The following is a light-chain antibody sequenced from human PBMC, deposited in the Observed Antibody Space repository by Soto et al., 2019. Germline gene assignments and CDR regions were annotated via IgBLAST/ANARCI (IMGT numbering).Light chain of an antibody. V-gene: IGKV1-39*01. Sequence: DIQMTQSPSSLSASVGDRVTITCQASQDISDNLNWYQQKQGKAPKVLIYDASNSETGVPSRFSGSGSGTDYTLTISSLQPEDFATYFCQQSYSRPRTFGQGTKVAIK. CDR1: QDISDN. CDR3: QQSYSRPRT. CDR2: DAS. J-gene: IGKJ1*01.